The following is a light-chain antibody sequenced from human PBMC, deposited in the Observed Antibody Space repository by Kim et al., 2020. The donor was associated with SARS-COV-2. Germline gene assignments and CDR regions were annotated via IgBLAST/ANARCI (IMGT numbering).Light chain of an antibody. J-gene: IGKJ2*01. V-gene: IGKV3-20*01. Sequence: IMLTQSPGTLSLSPGERATLSCRASQSFGNNNLAWYQQKPGQTPRLLIYGASSRATGIPDRFSGSGSGTDFTLTISRLEPEDFAFYYCQQYGRSPRTFGQGTKVDIK. CDR2: GAS. CDR1: QSFGNNN. CDR3: QQYGRSPRT.